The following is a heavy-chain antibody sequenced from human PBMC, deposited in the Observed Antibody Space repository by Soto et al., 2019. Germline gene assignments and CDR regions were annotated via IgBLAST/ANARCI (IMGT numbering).Heavy chain of an antibody. Sequence: SETLSLTCTVSGGSISSYYWSWIRQPPGKGLEWIGYIYYSGSTNYNPSLKSRVTISVDTSKNQFSLKLSSVTAADTAVYYCARFPVMITFGGVVSEDAFDIWGQGTMVTVSS. D-gene: IGHD3-16*01. CDR2: IYYSGST. CDR3: ARFPVMITFGGVVSEDAFDI. CDR1: GGSISSYY. V-gene: IGHV4-59*08. J-gene: IGHJ3*02.